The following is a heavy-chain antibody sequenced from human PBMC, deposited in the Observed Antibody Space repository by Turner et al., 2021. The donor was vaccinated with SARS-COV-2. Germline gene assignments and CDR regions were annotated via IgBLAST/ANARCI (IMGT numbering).Heavy chain of an antibody. V-gene: IGHV3-9*01. D-gene: IGHD1-20*01. CDR3: AKDRWYNWNYFDY. CDR2: ISWNSGSI. CDR1: GFTFDDYA. Sequence: EVQLVEFGGGLVQPGRSLRLSCAASGFTFDDYAMHWVRQAPGQGLEWVSGISWNSGSIGYADSVKGRFTISRDNAKNSLYLQMNSLRAEDTALYYCAKDRWYNWNYFDYWGQGTLVTVSS. J-gene: IGHJ4*02.